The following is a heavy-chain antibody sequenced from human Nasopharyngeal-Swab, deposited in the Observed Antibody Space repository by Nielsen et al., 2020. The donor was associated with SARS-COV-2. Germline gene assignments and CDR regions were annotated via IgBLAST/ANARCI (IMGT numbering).Heavy chain of an antibody. V-gene: IGHV3-30*18. CDR3: AKDHDRSIAAAGDY. J-gene: IGHJ4*02. CDR2: ISYDGSNK. Sequence: GGSLRLSCAASGFTFSSYGMHWVRQAPGKGLEWVAVISYDGSNKYYADSVKGRFTISRDNSKNTLYLQMNSLRAEDTAVYYCAKDHDRSIAAAGDYWGQGTLVTVSS. D-gene: IGHD6-13*01. CDR1: GFTFSSYG.